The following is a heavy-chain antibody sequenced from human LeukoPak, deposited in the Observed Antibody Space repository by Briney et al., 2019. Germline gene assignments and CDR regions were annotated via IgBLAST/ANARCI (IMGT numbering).Heavy chain of an antibody. Sequence: SETLSLTCTVSGGFISSSSYYWGWIRQPPGKGLEWIGSIYYSGSTYYNPSLKSRVTISVDTSKNQFSLKLSSVTAADTAVYYCARRWEGYCSSTSCPDNWFDPWGQGTLVTVSS. CDR1: GGFISSSSYY. CDR2: IYYSGST. D-gene: IGHD2-2*01. J-gene: IGHJ5*02. CDR3: ARRWEGYCSSTSCPDNWFDP. V-gene: IGHV4-39*01.